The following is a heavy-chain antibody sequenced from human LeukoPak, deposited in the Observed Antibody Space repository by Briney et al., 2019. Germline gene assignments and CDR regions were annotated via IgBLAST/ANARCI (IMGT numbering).Heavy chain of an antibody. CDR2: IYPGDSDT. J-gene: IGHJ5*02. Sequence: PGGSLRLSCKGSGYSFTSYWIGWVRQMPGKGLEWMGIIYPGDSDTRYSPSFQGQVTISADKSISTAYLQWSSLKASDTAMYYCARRSYSSSSHWFDPWGQGTLVTVSS. CDR3: ARRSYSSSSHWFDP. V-gene: IGHV5-51*01. CDR1: GYSFTSYW. D-gene: IGHD6-6*01.